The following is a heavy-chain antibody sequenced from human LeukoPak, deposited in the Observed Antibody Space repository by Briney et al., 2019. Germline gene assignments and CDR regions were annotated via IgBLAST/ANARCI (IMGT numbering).Heavy chain of an antibody. CDR1: GGSFSGYY. D-gene: IGHD3-10*01. Sequence: SETLSLTCAVYGGSFSGYYWSWIRQPPGKGLEWIGYIYYSGTTTYNPSLKSRVTISVDTSKNQFSLKLTSVTAADTAVYYCARRVVRGGLDYWGQGTLVTVSS. CDR2: IYYSGTT. J-gene: IGHJ4*02. V-gene: IGHV4-59*08. CDR3: ARRVVRGGLDY.